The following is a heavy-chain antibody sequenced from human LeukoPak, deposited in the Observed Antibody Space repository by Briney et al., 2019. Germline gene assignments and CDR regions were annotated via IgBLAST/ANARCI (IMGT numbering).Heavy chain of an antibody. J-gene: IGHJ6*03. D-gene: IGHD3-10*01. CDR1: GGTFSSYA. V-gene: IGHV1-69*05. Sequence: ASVKVSCKASGGTFSSYAISWVRQAPGQGLEWMGGIIPIFGTANYAQKFQGRVTITTDESTSTAYMELSSLRSEDTAVYYCARVPPPMVMPSSVYYYYYMDVWGKGTTVTVSS. CDR3: ARVPPPMVMPSSVYYYYYMDV. CDR2: IIPIFGTA.